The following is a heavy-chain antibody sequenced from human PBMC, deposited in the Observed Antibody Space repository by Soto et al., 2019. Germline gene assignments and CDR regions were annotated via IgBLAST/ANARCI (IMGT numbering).Heavy chain of an antibody. CDR3: ARDLSVVVPAAMPEGDY. CDR1: GGTFSSYT. J-gene: IGHJ4*02. Sequence: QVQLVQSGAEVKKPGSSVKVSCKASGGTFSSYTISWVRQAPGQGLEWMGRIIPILGIANYAQKFQGRVTITADKSTSTAYMELSSLRSEDTAVYYCARDLSVVVPAAMPEGDYWGQGTLVTVSS. CDR2: IIPILGIA. V-gene: IGHV1-69*08. D-gene: IGHD2-2*01.